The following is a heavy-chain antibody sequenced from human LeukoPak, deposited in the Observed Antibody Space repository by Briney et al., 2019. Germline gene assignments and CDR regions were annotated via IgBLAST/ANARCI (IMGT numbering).Heavy chain of an antibody. Sequence: SETLSLTCTVSGGSVSSYYWSWIRQPPGKGLEWIGYIYYSGSTNYNPSLESRVTISVDTSKNQFSLKLSSVTAADTAVYYCARDQAGMDVWGQGTTVTVSS. CDR2: IYYSGST. CDR3: ARDQAGMDV. V-gene: IGHV4-59*02. J-gene: IGHJ6*02. CDR1: GGSVSSYY.